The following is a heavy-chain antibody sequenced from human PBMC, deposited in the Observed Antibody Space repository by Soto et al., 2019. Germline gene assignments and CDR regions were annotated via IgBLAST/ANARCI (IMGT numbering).Heavy chain of an antibody. CDR1: GFTFSNAW. J-gene: IGHJ4*02. Sequence: EVQLVECGGGLVKPGGSLRLACAASGFTFSNAWISWVRQAPGKGLEWGGRIKSKTDGGTTDYASPVKGRFTISRDDSKNTLYLQMNSLKTEDTAVYYCTTIDNYWGQGTLVTVSS. CDR2: IKSKTDGGTT. CDR3: TTIDNY. D-gene: IGHD3-22*01. V-gene: IGHV3-15*01.